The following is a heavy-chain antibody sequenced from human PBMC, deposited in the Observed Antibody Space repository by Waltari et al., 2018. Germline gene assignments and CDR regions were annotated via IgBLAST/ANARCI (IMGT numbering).Heavy chain of an antibody. J-gene: IGHJ6*02. Sequence: EVQLVQSGAEVKKPGESLKISCKGSGYSFTSYWIGWVRQMPGKGLEWMGIIYPGESETRYSPSFQGQVTISADKSISTAYLQWSSLKASDTAMYYCARSLGPNYYGSGSYAYGMDVWGQGTTVTVSS. V-gene: IGHV5-51*01. CDR3: ARSLGPNYYGSGSYAYGMDV. D-gene: IGHD3-10*01. CDR2: IYPGESET. CDR1: GYSFTSYW.